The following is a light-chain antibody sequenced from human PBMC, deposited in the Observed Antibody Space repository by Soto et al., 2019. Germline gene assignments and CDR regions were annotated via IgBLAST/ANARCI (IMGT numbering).Light chain of an antibody. Sequence: EIVMTQSPATLSVPPGERATLSCRASQSVSTNFAWYQQKPGQAPRLLIYGASTRATAVPARFTASGSGTEFTLTISSLQSEDFAVYYCQQYNTWPRTFGQGTRLEI. CDR3: QQYNTWPRT. CDR2: GAS. V-gene: IGKV3-15*01. J-gene: IGKJ5*01. CDR1: QSVSTN.